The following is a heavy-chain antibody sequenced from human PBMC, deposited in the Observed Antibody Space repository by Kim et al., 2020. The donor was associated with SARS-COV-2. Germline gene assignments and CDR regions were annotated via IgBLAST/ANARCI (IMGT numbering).Heavy chain of an antibody. Sequence: GGSLRLSCAASGFTFSSYEMNWVRQAPGKGLEWVSYISSSGSTIYYADSVKGRFTISRDNAKNSLYLQMNSLRAEDTAVYYCARGCSGNCYDSSGYGDYWGQGTLVTVSS. CDR3: ARGCSGNCYDSSGYGDY. D-gene: IGHD3-22*01. CDR2: ISSSGSTI. V-gene: IGHV3-48*03. J-gene: IGHJ4*02. CDR1: GFTFSSYE.